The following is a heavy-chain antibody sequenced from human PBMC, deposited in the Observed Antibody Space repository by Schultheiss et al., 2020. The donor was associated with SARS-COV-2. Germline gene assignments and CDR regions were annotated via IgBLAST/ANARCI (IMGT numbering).Heavy chain of an antibody. CDR1: GFTFSTYA. Sequence: GGSLRLSCAASGFTFSTYAMHWVRQAPGKGLEWVSTLSASGGDTYYADSVKGRFTISRDNSKNTLYLQMNSLRAEDTAVYYCARDGSSHFDFRSAFGYYYGMDVWGQGTTVTVSS. D-gene: IGHD3-3*01. V-gene: IGHV3-23*01. J-gene: IGHJ6*02. CDR3: ARDGSSHFDFRSAFGYYYGMDV. CDR2: LSASGGDT.